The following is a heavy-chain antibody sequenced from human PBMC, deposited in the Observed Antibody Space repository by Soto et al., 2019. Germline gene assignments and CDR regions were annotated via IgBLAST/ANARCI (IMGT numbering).Heavy chain of an antibody. CDR1: GFTFSSYG. D-gene: IGHD2-8*01. Sequence: GGSLRLSCAASGFTFSSYGMHWVRQAPGKGLEWVAVISYDGSNKYYADSVKGRFTISRDNSKNTLYLQMNSLRAEDTAVYYCAKDPLMDYWGQGTLVTVSS. V-gene: IGHV3-30*18. J-gene: IGHJ4*02. CDR2: ISYDGSNK. CDR3: AKDPLMDY.